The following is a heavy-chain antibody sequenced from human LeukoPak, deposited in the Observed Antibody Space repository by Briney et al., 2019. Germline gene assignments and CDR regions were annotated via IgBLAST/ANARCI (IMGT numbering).Heavy chain of an antibody. Sequence: GGSLRLSCAASGFTFSSYWMSWVRQAPGKRMEWVANIKQDGSEKYYVDSVKGRFTISRDNTKDSLYLQMNSLRAEDTAVYYCARDGYSYGNDYWGQGTLVTVSS. CDR1: GFTFSSYW. V-gene: IGHV3-7*01. J-gene: IGHJ4*02. CDR3: ARDGYSYGNDY. D-gene: IGHD5-18*01. CDR2: IKQDGSEK.